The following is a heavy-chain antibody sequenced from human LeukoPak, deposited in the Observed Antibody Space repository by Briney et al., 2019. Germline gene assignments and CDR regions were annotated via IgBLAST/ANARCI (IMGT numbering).Heavy chain of an antibody. CDR1: GGSFSGYY. D-gene: IGHD6-13*01. J-gene: IGHJ4*02. CDR3: ARHSEMAAAGRTDFDY. V-gene: IGHV4-34*01. Sequence: PSETPSLTCAVYGGSFSGYYWSWIRQPPGKGLEWIGEINHSGSTNYNPSLKSRVTISVDTSKNQFSLKLSSVTAADTAVYYCARHSEMAAAGRTDFDYWGQGTLVTVSS. CDR2: INHSGST.